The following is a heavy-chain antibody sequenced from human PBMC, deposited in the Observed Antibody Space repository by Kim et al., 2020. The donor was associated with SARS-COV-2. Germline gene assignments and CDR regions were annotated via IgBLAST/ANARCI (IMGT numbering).Heavy chain of an antibody. D-gene: IGHD1-1*01. J-gene: IGHJ5*02. CDR2: IYASGST. Sequence: SETLSLTCSVSGGSINNGNYYWSWIRQPAGKRLEWLGRIYASGSTNYNPSLKSRITILIDTSKNHFSLKLSSVTAADTAVYYCAREPQLELNWFDPWGQGTLVTVSS. CDR3: AREPQLELNWFDP. CDR1: GGSINNGNYY. V-gene: IGHV4-61*02.